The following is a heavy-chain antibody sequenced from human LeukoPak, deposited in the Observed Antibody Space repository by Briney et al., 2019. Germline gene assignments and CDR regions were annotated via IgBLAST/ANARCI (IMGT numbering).Heavy chain of an antibody. D-gene: IGHD5-24*01. CDR3: ARVEEMATIGYYFDY. CDR2: IIPIFGTA. CDR1: GGTFSSYA. Sequence: ASVEVSCKASGGTFSSYAISWVRQAPGQGLEWMGGIIPIFGTANYAQKFQGRVTITADESTSTAYMELSSLRSEDTAVYYCARVEEMATIGYYFDYWGQGTLVTVSS. V-gene: IGHV1-69*13. J-gene: IGHJ4*02.